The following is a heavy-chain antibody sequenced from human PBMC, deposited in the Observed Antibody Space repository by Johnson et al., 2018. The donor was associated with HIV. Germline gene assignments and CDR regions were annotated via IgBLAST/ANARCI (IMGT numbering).Heavy chain of an antibody. CDR3: AKGSGWYSAFDI. CDR2: ISYDGSNQ. V-gene: IGHV3-30*04. D-gene: IGHD6-19*01. Sequence: QVQLVESGGGVVQPGRSLRLSCSASGFTFSNYAIHWVRQAPGKGLEWVTVISYDGSNQYYADSVKGRFTISRDNSKNTLFLQMNSLRAEDTAVYYCAKGSGWYSAFDIWGQGTMVTVSS. J-gene: IGHJ3*02. CDR1: GFTFSNYA.